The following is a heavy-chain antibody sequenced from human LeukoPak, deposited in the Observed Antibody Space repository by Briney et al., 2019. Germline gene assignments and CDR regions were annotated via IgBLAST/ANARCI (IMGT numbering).Heavy chain of an antibody. J-gene: IGHJ6*03. D-gene: IGHD2-15*01. Sequence: GQPLKISCKGSGYSFTSYWIGWVRQMPGKGLEWMGIIYPGDSDTRYSPSFRGQVTISADKSISTAYLQWSSMKASDTAMYYCARGASSFYDYMDVWGKGTTVTVSS. V-gene: IGHV5-51*01. CDR2: IYPGDSDT. CDR1: GYSFTSYW. CDR3: ARGASSFYDYMDV.